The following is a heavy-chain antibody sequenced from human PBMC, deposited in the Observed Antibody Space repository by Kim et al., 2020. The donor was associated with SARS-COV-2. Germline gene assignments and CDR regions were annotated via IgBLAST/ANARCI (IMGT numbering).Heavy chain of an antibody. D-gene: IGHD1-1*01. CDR3: ATLSPGTINWNDGDFDY. Sequence: ASVKVSCKASGYTFTSYYMHWVRQAPGQGLEWMGIINPSGGSTSYAQKFQGRVTMTRDTSTSTVYMELSSLRSEDTAVYYCATLSPGTINWNDGDFDYWGPGTLVTVSS. J-gene: IGHJ4*01. CDR2: INPSGGST. V-gene: IGHV1-46*01. CDR1: GYTFTSYY.